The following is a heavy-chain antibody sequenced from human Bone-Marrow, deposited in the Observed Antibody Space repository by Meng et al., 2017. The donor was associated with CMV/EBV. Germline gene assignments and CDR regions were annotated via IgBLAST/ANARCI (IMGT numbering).Heavy chain of an antibody. CDR3: AREVTKMTTVRSEEGASDY. CDR2: ISSSSSTI. D-gene: IGHD4-11*01. V-gene: IGHV3-48*04. Sequence: GESLKISCAASGYTFDDYGMSWVRQAPGKGLEWVSYISSSSSTIYYADSVRGRFTISRDNAKNSLYLQMNSLRAEDTAVYHCAREVTKMTTVRSEEGASDYWGQGTLVTVSS. J-gene: IGHJ4*02. CDR1: GYTFDDYG.